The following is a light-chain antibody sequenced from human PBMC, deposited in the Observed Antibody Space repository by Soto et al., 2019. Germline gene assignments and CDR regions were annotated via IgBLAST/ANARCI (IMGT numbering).Light chain of an antibody. J-gene: IGKJ1*01. CDR3: QQCGSSLPWT. CDR1: QSVSSIY. CDR2: GAS. Sequence: IVLTQSPGTLSLSPGARATLSCRASQSVSSIYLAWYQQKPGQPPRLLIYGASSRATGIPDRFSGSGSGTDFTLTISRLEPEDFAVYYCQQCGSSLPWTFGQGTKVEIK. V-gene: IGKV3-20*01.